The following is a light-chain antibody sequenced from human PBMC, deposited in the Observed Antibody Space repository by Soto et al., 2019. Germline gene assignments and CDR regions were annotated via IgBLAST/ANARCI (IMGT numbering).Light chain of an antibody. CDR1: QSVSSRH. CDR3: QQYNNWPPET. J-gene: IGKJ1*01. Sequence: IVLTQSPGTLALSPGERVTLSCRASQSVSSRHLAWYQQKPGQAPRLLIYGASTRATGIPARFSGSGSGTEFTLTISSLQSEDFAVYYCQQYNNWPPETFGQGTKVDIK. CDR2: GAS. V-gene: IGKV3-15*01.